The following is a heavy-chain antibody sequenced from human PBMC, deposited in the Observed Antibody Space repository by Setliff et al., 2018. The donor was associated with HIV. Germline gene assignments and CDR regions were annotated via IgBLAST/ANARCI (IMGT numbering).Heavy chain of an antibody. CDR1: GGSISSHY. J-gene: IGHJ6*03. V-gene: IGHV4-59*11. CDR3: SRQQLDGFRYKYYYMDV. Sequence: SETLSLTCTVSGGSISSHYWSWVRQPPGRGLEWIGFIHHSGSTNYNPSLESRVTISLDTANNHFSLNLRSVTAADTAVYYCSRQQLDGFRYKYYYMDVWGKGTTVTVSS. D-gene: IGHD6-13*01. CDR2: IHHSGST.